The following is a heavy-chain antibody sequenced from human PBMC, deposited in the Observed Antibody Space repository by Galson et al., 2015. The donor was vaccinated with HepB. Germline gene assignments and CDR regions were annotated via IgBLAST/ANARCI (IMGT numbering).Heavy chain of an antibody. V-gene: IGHV3-30*18. CDR2: ISYEGSQK. CDR1: GFTFSHYG. Sequence: SLRLSCAASGFTFSHYGMYWVRQAPGKGLEWVAVISYEGSQKKYTDSVKGRFTISRDNSKNTLYLQMSSLRAEDTAVYYCAKDGIPILEWLGSRMDVWGKGTTVTVSS. D-gene: IGHD3-3*01. J-gene: IGHJ6*03. CDR3: AKDGIPILEWLGSRMDV.